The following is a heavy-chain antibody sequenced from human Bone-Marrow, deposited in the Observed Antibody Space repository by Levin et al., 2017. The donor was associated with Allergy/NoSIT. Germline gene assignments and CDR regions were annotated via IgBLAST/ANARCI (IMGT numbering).Heavy chain of an antibody. Sequence: PVASVKVSCKTSGFTFTSSTVQWVRQARGQRLEWIGWIVVGSGNTNYAQRFQERVTITRDMSTSTAYMELSSLRSEDTAVYFCSVGGYGSGSHYGMDVWGQGTTVTVSS. J-gene: IGHJ6*02. D-gene: IGHD3-10*01. CDR1: GFTFTSST. CDR3: SVGGYGSGSHYGMDV. V-gene: IGHV1-58*01. CDR2: IVVGSGNT.